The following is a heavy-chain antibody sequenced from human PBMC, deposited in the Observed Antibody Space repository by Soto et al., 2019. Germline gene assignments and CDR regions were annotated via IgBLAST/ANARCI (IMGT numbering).Heavy chain of an antibody. CDR3: AKASDLLGAAAGRAGMDV. CDR2: ISYAGNDK. Sequence: GGSLRLSCAASGFTFSSNDMHWVRQAPGKGLEWVAVISYAGNDKYYSDSVKGRFTISRDNSKNTLYLQMNSLRADDTAVYYCAKASDLLGAAAGRAGMDVWGQGTTVTVSS. D-gene: IGHD6-13*01. CDR1: GFTFSSND. V-gene: IGHV3-30*18. J-gene: IGHJ6*02.